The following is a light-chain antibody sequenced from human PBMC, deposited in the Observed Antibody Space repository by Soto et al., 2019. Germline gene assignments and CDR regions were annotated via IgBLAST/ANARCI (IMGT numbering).Light chain of an antibody. CDR1: QSVSSY. CDR3: QQRINWPLT. V-gene: IGKV3-11*01. Sequence: EIVLTQSPATLSLSPGERATLSCRASQSVSSYLAWYQQKPGQAPRLLIYDASNRATGIPPRFSGSGSGTDFTFTISSLEPEDSGVYYCQQRINWPLTFGGGTKVDIK. J-gene: IGKJ4*01. CDR2: DAS.